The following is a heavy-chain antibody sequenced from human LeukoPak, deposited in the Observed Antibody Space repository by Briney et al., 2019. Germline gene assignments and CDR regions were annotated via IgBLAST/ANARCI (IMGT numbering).Heavy chain of an antibody. J-gene: IGHJ4*02. CDR3: ARGQSTGTTALPDY. Sequence: PSETLSLTCTVSGGSISTSYWSWIRQPPGKGLEWIGYIYYSGYTNYNPSLKSRVTMSVDTSKNQFSLKLSSVTAADTAVYYCARGQSTGTTALPDYWGQGTLVTVSS. CDR2: IYYSGYT. D-gene: IGHD1-1*01. V-gene: IGHV4-59*01. CDR1: GGSISTSY.